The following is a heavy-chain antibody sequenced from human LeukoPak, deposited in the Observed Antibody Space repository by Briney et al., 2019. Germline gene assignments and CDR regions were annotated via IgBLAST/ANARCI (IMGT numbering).Heavy chain of an antibody. D-gene: IGHD2-2*02. Sequence: SVKVSCKASGGTFSSYTISWVRQAPGQGLEWMGRIIPILGIANYAQKFQGRVTLTTDTSTSTAYMELRSLRSDDTAVYYCARGSCSSNSCYMGDWFDPWGQGTLVTVSS. CDR3: ARGSCSSNSCYMGDWFDP. V-gene: IGHV1-69*02. J-gene: IGHJ5*02. CDR2: IIPILGIA. CDR1: GGTFSSYT.